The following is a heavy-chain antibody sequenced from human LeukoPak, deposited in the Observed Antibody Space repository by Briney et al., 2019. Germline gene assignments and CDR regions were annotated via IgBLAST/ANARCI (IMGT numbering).Heavy chain of an antibody. CDR2: ISGSGGST. D-gene: IGHD2-2*01. J-gene: IGHJ4*02. CDR3: AKDRVRYCSSTSCEYFDY. V-gene: IGHV3-23*01. CDR1: GFTFSSYW. Sequence: HPGGSLRLSCAASGFTFSSYWMSWVRQAPGKGLEWVSGISGSGGSTYYADSVKGRFTISRDNSKNTLYLQMNSLRAEDTAVYYCAKDRVRYCSSTSCEYFDYWGQGTLVTVSS.